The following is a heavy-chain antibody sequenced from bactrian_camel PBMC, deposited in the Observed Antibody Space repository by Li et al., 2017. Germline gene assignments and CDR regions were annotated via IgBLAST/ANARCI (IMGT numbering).Heavy chain of an antibody. V-gene: IGHV3S1*01. J-gene: IGHJ6*01. CDR3: AKDLFRGTPVETAWGTRADFGN. Sequence: VQLVESGGGSVQPGGSLTLSCAASGFTFSSYWMYWVRQAPGKGLEWVSAVSSGGATTCYADSVKGRFTISRDNAENTLYLQLNSLKTEDTAMYYCAKDLFRGTPVETAWGTRADFGNWGQGTQVTVS. CDR1: GFTFSSYW. D-gene: IGHD5*01. CDR2: VSSGGATT.